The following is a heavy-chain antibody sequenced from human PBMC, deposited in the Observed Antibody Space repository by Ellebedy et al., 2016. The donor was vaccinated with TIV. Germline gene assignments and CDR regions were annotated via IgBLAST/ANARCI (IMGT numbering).Heavy chain of an antibody. Sequence: ASVKVSCKASGGTFSSYAISWVRQAPGQGLEWMGRIIPILGIANYAQKFQGRVTITADKSTSTAYMELSSLRAEDTAIYYCAKGREQWLRKSGGIADWGQGTLVTVSS. J-gene: IGHJ4*02. CDR3: AKGREQWLRKSGGIAD. V-gene: IGHV1-69*10. CDR2: IIPILGIA. D-gene: IGHD6-19*01. CDR1: GGTFSSYA.